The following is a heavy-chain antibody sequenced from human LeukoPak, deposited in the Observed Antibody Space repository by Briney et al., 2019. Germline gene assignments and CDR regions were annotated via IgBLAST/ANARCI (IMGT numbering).Heavy chain of an antibody. V-gene: IGHV7-4-1*02. Sequence: ASVKVSCKASGYTFTSYAVNWVRQAPGQGLQWMGWIDTNTGNPTYAQGFTGRIVFSLDTSVSTAYLQISSLKAEDTAVYYCARVGPEYSSGWYGVAAYYFDYWGQGTLVTVSS. J-gene: IGHJ4*02. CDR2: IDTNTGNP. D-gene: IGHD6-19*01. CDR3: ARVGPEYSSGWYGVAAYYFDY. CDR1: GYTFTSYA.